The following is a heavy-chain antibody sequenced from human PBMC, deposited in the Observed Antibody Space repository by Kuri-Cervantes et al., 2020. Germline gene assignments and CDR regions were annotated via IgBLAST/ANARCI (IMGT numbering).Heavy chain of an antibody. D-gene: IGHD6-19*01. J-gene: IGHJ4*02. CDR1: GSTFSSYS. V-gene: IGHV3-48*01. Sequence: GGSLRLSCAASGSTFSSYSMNWVRQAPGKGLEWVSSISSSSSTIYYADSVKGRFTISRDNAKNSLYLQMNSLRAEDTAVYYCAKEEWLVPSAEDYWGQGTLVTVSS. CDR2: ISSSSSTI. CDR3: AKEEWLVPSAEDY.